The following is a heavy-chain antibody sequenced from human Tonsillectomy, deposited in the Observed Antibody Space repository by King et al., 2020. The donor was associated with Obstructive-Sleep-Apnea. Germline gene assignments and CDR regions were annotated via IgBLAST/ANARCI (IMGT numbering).Heavy chain of an antibody. D-gene: IGHD1-26*01. CDR2: IYYSGST. V-gene: IGHV4-31*03. J-gene: IGHJ4*02. Sequence: QLHESGPGLVKPSQTLSLTCTVSGCSISSGGYYWSWIRQHPGKGLEWMGEIYYSGSTSFKQPLKSRVTISVETSKNQFSLKLSSVTAADTAVYYCARAGSWETVPDFDYWGQGTLVTVSS. CDR3: ARAGSWETVPDFDY. CDR1: GCSISSGGYY.